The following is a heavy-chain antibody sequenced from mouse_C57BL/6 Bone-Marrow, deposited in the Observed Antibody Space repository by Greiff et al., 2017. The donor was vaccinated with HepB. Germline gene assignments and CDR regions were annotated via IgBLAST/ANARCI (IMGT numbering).Heavy chain of an antibody. V-gene: IGHV1-26*01. J-gene: IGHJ2*01. CDR1: GYTFTDYY. D-gene: IGHD1-1*01. CDR3: ARWASSLYYFDY. Sequence: EVQLQQSGPELVKPGASVKISCKASGYTFTDYYMNWVKQSHGKSLEWIGDINPNNGGTSYNQKFKGKATLTVDKSSSTAYMELRSLTSEDSAVYYCARWASSLYYFDYWGQGTTLTVSS. CDR2: INPNNGGT.